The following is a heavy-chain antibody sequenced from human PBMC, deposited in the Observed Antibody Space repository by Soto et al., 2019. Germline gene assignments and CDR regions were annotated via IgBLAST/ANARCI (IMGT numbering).Heavy chain of an antibody. CDR1: GFTFSSYG. D-gene: IGHD4-17*01. V-gene: IGHV3-30*18. CDR3: AKWTTVVSPLFDY. CDR2: ISYDGSNK. Sequence: GGSLRLSCAASGFTFSSYGMHWVRQAPGKGLEWVAVISYDGSNKYYADSVKGRFTISRDNSKNTLYLQMNSLRAEDTAVYYCAKWTTVVSPLFDYWGQGMLVTVSS. J-gene: IGHJ4*02.